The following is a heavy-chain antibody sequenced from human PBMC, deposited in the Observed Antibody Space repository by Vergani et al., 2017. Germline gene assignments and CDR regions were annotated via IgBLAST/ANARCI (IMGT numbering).Heavy chain of an antibody. D-gene: IGHD2-15*01. Sequence: QVQLVESGGGVVQPGRSLRLSCAASGFTFSSYGMHWVRQAPGKGLEWVAVISYDGSNKYYADSVKGRFTISRDNSKNTLYLQMNSLRAEDTAVYYCAKDCREDCGGGSCYCQDYWGQGTLVTVSS. CDR2: ISYDGSNK. CDR1: GFTFSSYG. V-gene: IGHV3-30*18. CDR3: AKDCREDCGGGSCYCQDY. J-gene: IGHJ4*02.